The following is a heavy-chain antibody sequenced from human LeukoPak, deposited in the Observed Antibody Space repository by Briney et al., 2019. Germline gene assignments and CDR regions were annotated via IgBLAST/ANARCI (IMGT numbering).Heavy chain of an antibody. Sequence: GGSLRLSCAASGFTFSSYAMHWVRQAPGKGLEYVSAISSNGGSTYYANSVKGRFTISRDNSKNTLYLQMNSLRAEDTAVYYCAKSLEFFGAFDIWGQGTMVTASS. CDR1: GFTFSSYA. D-gene: IGHD3-10*01. J-gene: IGHJ3*02. CDR2: ISSNGGST. V-gene: IGHV3-64*01. CDR3: AKSLEFFGAFDI.